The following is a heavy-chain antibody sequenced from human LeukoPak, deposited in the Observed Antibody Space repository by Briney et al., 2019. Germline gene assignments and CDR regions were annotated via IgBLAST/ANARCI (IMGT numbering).Heavy chain of an antibody. CDR1: GGSFSGYY. CDR2: INHSGST. D-gene: IGHD1-26*01. V-gene: IGHV4-34*01. CDR3: NSGGELRSYYFDY. J-gene: IGHJ4*02. Sequence: SETLSLTCAVYGGSFSGYYWSWIRQPPGKGLEWIGEINHSGSTNYNPSLKSRVTISVDTSKNQFSLKLSSVTAADTAVYYCNSGGELRSYYFDYWGQGTLVTVSS.